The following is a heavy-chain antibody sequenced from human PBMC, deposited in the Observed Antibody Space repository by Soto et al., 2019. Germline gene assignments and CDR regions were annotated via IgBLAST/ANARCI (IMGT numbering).Heavy chain of an antibody. CDR2: IWYDGSNK. V-gene: IGHV3-33*01. CDR1: GFTFSSYG. CDR3: ARAEMGIAARPFSMYYMDV. D-gene: IGHD6-6*01. J-gene: IGHJ6*03. Sequence: GGSLRLSCAASGFTFSSYGMHWVRQAPGKGLEWVAVIWYDGSNKYYADSVKGRFTISRDNSKNTLYLQMNSLRAEDTAGYYCARAEMGIAARPFSMYYMDVWGKGTTVTVSS.